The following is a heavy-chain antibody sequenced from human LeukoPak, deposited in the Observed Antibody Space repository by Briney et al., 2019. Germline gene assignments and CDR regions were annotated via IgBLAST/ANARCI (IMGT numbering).Heavy chain of an antibody. V-gene: IGHV1-69*05. D-gene: IGHD6-13*01. J-gene: IGHJ4*02. CDR2: IIPIFGTA. Sequence: ASVKVSCKASGGTFSSYAISWVRQAPGQGLEWTGGIIPIFGTANYAQKFQGRVTITTDESTSTAYMELSSLRSEDTAVYYCARGNPRIAAGGGYYFDYWGQGTLVTVSS. CDR1: GGTFSSYA. CDR3: ARGNPRIAAGGGYYFDY.